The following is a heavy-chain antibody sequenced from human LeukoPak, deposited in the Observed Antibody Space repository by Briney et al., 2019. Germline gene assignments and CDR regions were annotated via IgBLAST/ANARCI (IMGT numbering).Heavy chain of an antibody. V-gene: IGHV3-30*18. CDR3: AKAGSSSWVYYFDY. Sequence: GGSLRLSCAASGFTFSSYGMHWVRQAPGKGLEWVAVISYDGINKYYADSVKGRFTISRDNSKNTLYLQMNSLRAEDTALYYCAKAGSSSWVYYFDYWGQGTLVTVSS. CDR1: GFTFSSYG. D-gene: IGHD6-13*01. CDR2: ISYDGINK. J-gene: IGHJ4*02.